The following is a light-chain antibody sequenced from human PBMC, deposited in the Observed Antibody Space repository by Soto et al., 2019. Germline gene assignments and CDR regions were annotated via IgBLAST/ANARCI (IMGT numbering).Light chain of an antibody. J-gene: IGKJ1*01. CDR1: QSVSSNY. V-gene: IGKV3-20*01. CDR3: QQYGTSPWT. Sequence: EIVLTQSPGTLSLFPGERATLSCRATQSVSSNYLAWYQQKPGQAPRLLIYIASSRATGIPDRFSGSGSGTDFTLTFSRLEPEDFAVYYCQQYGTSPWTFGQGTKVEIK. CDR2: IAS.